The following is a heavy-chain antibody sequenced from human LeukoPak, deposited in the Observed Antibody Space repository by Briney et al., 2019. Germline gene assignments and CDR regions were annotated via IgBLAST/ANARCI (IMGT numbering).Heavy chain of an antibody. Sequence: SETLSLTCTVSGGSISSFYWSWIRQPAGKGLEWIGRIYSSGNTNYNPSLKSRVTMSVDTSKNQFSLKLSSVTAADTAVYYCAREVVIAATYDYWAREPWSPSPQ. CDR3: AREVVIAATYDY. J-gene: IGHJ4*02. CDR1: GGSISSFY. V-gene: IGHV4-4*07. CDR2: IYSSGNT. D-gene: IGHD2-15*01.